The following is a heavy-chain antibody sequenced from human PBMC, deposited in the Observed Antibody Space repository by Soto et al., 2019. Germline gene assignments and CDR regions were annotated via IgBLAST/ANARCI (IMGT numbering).Heavy chain of an antibody. D-gene: IGHD2-15*01. CDR3: ARERCSGGSCYQGYYYYYYMDV. J-gene: IGHJ6*03. Sequence: ASVKVSCKASGYTFTSYGISWVRQAPGQGLEWMGWISAYNGNTNYAQKLQGRVTMTTDTSTSTAYMELRSLRSDDTAVYYCARERCSGGSCYQGYYYYYYMDVWGKGTTVTVSS. CDR1: GYTFTSYG. CDR2: ISAYNGNT. V-gene: IGHV1-18*01.